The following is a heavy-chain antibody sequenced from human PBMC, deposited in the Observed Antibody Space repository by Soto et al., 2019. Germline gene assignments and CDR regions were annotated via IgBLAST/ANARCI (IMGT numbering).Heavy chain of an antibody. CDR2: IYYSGST. J-gene: IGHJ4*02. CDR3: VRTRRDYGDYGY. D-gene: IGHD4-17*01. V-gene: IGHV4-30-4*01. Sequence: SETLSLTCTVSGGSISSGDYYWSWIRQPPGKGLEWIGYIYYSGSTYYNPSLKSRVTISVDTSKNQFSLKLSSVTAADTAVYYCVRTRRDYGDYGYWGQGTLVTVSS. CDR1: GGSISSGDYY.